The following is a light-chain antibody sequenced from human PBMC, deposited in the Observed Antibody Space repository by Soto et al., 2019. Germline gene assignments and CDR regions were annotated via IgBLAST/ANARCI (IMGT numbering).Light chain of an antibody. CDR2: DVS. Sequence: QSVLTQPASVSGSPGQSITISCTGTSSDVGGYNYVSWYQQHPGKGPKLMIYDVSTRPPGVSNRFSGSKSGNTASLTISGLQAEDEADYYCSSYTTSSTPYNVFGTGTQLTVL. V-gene: IGLV2-14*01. CDR1: SSDVGGYNY. CDR3: SSYTTSSTPYNV. J-gene: IGLJ1*01.